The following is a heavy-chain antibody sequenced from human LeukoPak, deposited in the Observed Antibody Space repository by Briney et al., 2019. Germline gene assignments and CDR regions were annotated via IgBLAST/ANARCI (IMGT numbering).Heavy chain of an antibody. CDR1: GGTFSSYA. J-gene: IGHJ4*02. CDR3: ARAPIPAYYYDSSGYPLDY. CDR2: IIPIFGTA. Sequence: ASVEVSCKASGGTFSSYAISWVRQAPGQGLEWMGGIIPIFGTANYAQKFQGRVTITTDESTSTAYMELSSLRSEDTAVYYCARAPIPAYYYDSSGYPLDYWGQGTLVTVSS. V-gene: IGHV1-69*05. D-gene: IGHD3-22*01.